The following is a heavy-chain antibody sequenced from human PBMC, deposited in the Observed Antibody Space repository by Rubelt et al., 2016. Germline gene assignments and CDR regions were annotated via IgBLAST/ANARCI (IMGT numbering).Heavy chain of an antibody. CDR3: AKSVPFWSASWTLHYDFYYSMDV. D-gene: IGHD3-3*01. Sequence: EVQLLESGGGLVQPGGSLRLSCAASGFTFSTYAMRWVRQAPWKGLEWGSVISGGGCSSYYADFVKGRFTISRDSSKDTLYLQMSSLRAEDTALYYCAKSVPFWSASWTLHYDFYYSMDVWGQGTTVTVSS. CDR1: GFTFSTYA. CDR2: ISGGGCSS. V-gene: IGHV3-23*01. J-gene: IGHJ6*02.